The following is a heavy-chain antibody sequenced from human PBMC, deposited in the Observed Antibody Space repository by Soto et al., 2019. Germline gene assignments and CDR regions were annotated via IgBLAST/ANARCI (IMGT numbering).Heavy chain of an antibody. J-gene: IGHJ4*02. CDR2: ISGSTSTI. CDR3: ARGLFTIDY. CDR1: GFTFKTYS. D-gene: IGHD3-22*01. V-gene: IGHV3-48*02. Sequence: EVELVESGGGLVQPGGSLRLSCAASGFTFKTYSMNWVRQAPGKGLEWVSYISGSTSTIYYADSVQGRFTISRDNAKNSLYLQMNSPRDEDTAVYYCARGLFTIDYWGQGTLVTVSS.